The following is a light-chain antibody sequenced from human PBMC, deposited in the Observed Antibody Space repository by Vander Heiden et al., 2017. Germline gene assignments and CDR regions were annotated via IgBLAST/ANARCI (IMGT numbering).Light chain of an antibody. CDR3: QQRRNWPVT. J-gene: IGKJ5*01. CDR1: QTISSY. CDR2: DTS. Sequence: EIVLTQSPATLSLSPGERATLSCRASQTISSYLAWYQQRPGQAPRLLIYDTSNRATGIPARFSGSGSGTDFILTISRLEPEDVAVYYCQQRRNWPVTFGQGTRLEIK. V-gene: IGKV3-11*01.